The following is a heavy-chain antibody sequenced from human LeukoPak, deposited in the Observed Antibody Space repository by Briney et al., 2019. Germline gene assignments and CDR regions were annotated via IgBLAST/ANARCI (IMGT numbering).Heavy chain of an antibody. CDR3: ARVSGLLYGDYWAGY. J-gene: IGHJ4*02. Sequence: GGSLRLSCAASGFTFSSYSMNWVRQAPGKGLEWVSSISSSSSYIYYADSVKGRFTISRDNAKNSLYLQMNSLRAEDTAVYYCARVSGLLYGDYWAGYLGQGTLVTVSS. CDR1: GFTFSSYS. V-gene: IGHV3-21*01. D-gene: IGHD4-17*01. CDR2: ISSSSSYI.